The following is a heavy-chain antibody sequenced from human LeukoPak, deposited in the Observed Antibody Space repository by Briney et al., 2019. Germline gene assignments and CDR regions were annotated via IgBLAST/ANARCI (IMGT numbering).Heavy chain of an antibody. CDR1: GFTFSVYE. Sequence: PGGSLRLSCATSGFTFSVYEMNGVAQAPGKGREWLAYIDNGAHKKYYAPSVRSRFTSSRDDATNPLYLQINNLRAHAPAIFSFATNSGFDYWGEGNLVSVSA. J-gene: IGHJ4*02. CDR2: IDNGAHKK. D-gene: IGHD6-19*01. CDR3: ATNSGFDY. V-gene: IGHV3-48*03.